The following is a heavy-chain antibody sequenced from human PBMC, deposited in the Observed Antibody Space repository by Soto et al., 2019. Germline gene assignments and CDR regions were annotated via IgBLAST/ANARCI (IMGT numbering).Heavy chain of an antibody. V-gene: IGHV3-30*14. D-gene: IGHD5-12*01. Sequence: GESLKISCAASGFTFNNFAMHWVRQAPGKGLEWVAFISYDGTYKYYADSVRGRFTVYRDNPKSTLFLQMNSLKFEDTAVYVCANEVDVAFSSLQYGMDVWGQGTTVTVSS. CDR1: GFTFNNFA. CDR3: ANEVDVAFSSLQYGMDV. CDR2: ISYDGTYK. J-gene: IGHJ6*02.